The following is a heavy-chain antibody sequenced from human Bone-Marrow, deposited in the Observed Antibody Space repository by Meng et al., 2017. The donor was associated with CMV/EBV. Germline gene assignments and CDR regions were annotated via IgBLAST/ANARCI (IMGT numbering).Heavy chain of an antibody. D-gene: IGHD1-26*01. J-gene: IGHJ4*02. CDR3: ARAIVGATSDYFDY. Sequence: GESLKISCAASGFTFDEYTMHWVRQAPGKGLEWVSLIGWDGVSTSYADSVKGRFTISRDNSKNSLYLQMNSLRAEDTAVYYCARAIVGATSDYFDYWGQGTLVTVSS. V-gene: IGHV3-43*01. CDR1: GFTFDEYT. CDR2: IGWDGVST.